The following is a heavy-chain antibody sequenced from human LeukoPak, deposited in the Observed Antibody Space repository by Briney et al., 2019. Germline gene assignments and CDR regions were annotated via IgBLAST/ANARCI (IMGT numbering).Heavy chain of an antibody. CDR3: AKDLWGSSWPYYFDY. D-gene: IGHD6-13*01. V-gene: IGHV3-23*01. CDR2: ISGSGGST. Sequence: GGSLRLSCAASRFTFSSYAMSWVRQASGKGLEWVSAISGSGGSTYYADSVKGRFTISRDNSKNTLYLQMNSLRAEDTAVYYCAKDLWGSSWPYYFDYWGQGTRVTVSS. J-gene: IGHJ4*02. CDR1: RFTFSSYA.